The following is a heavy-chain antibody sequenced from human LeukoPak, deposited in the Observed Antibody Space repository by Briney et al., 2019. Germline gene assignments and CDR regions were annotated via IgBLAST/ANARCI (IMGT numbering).Heavy chain of an antibody. CDR1: GFTFSSYG. D-gene: IGHD3-9*01. J-gene: IGHJ4*02. CDR2: IWYDGSNK. V-gene: IGHV3-33*01. CDR3: AREGMRYFAPYYFDY. Sequence: GRSLRLSCAASGFTFSSYGMHWVRQAPGKGLEWVAVIWYDGSNKYYADSVKGRFTISRDNSKNTLYLQMNSLRAEDTAVYYCAREGMRYFAPYYFDYWGQGTLVTVSS.